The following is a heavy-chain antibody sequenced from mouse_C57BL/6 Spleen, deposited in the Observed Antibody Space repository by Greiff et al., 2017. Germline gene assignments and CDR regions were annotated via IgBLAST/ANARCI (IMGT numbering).Heavy chain of an antibody. V-gene: IGHV5-15*04. Sequence: EVMLVESGGGLVQPGGSLKLSCAASGFTFSDYGMAWVRQAPRKGHEWVAFISNLANSIYYADTVTGRFTIARENAKNTLYLEMSSLGSEDTAMYYCARRREDAMGYWGQGASVTVST. J-gene: IGHJ4*01. CDR1: GFTFSDYG. CDR2: ISNLANSI. CDR3: ARRREDAMGY.